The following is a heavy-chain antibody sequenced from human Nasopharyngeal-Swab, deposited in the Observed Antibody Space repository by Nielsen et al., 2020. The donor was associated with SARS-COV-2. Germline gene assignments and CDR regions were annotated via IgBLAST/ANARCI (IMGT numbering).Heavy chain of an antibody. CDR2: ISGSGRSI. CDR3: ARVFRVGTTRDAFDV. J-gene: IGHJ3*01. CDR1: GFDLSTYG. Sequence: SLKITCTASGFDLSTYGMNWVRQTPVKGVECISFISGSGRSIYYADSVRGRFTISRDNTKNSLYLQMDSLRDEDTAAYYCARVFRVGTTRDAFDVWGQGTKVIVSS. D-gene: IGHD1-26*01. V-gene: IGHV3-48*03.